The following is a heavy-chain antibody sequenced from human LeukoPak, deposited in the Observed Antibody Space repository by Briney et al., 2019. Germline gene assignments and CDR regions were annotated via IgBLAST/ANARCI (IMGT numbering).Heavy chain of an antibody. V-gene: IGHV3-21*01. CDR2: ISSSSSFI. CDR1: GFMFNRYS. J-gene: IGHJ6*03. Sequence: GGSLRLSCAASGFMFNRYSMNWVRQAPGQGLEWISTISSSSSFIYYSDSVKGRFTISRDNAENSLYLQMNSLRVEDTAVYYCARPPSSYYYYYMDVWGEGTTVTVS. D-gene: IGHD2-2*01. CDR3: ARPPSSYYYYYMDV.